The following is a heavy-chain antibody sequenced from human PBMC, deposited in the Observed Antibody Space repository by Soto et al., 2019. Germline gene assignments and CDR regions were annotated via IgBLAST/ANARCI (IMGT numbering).Heavy chain of an antibody. V-gene: IGHV3-21*01. CDR3: SHRSVTTYHYFDY. Sequence: EVQVVESGGDLDKPGGSLKLSCAASGLTFSSHDFNWVRQAPGKGLEWVSAIDAGTRNVYYADSVRGRFTISRNDADNSLYLQMNSLKVEDTYLYYCSHRSVTTYHYFDYWGQGTLVTVSS. D-gene: IGHD4-17*01. CDR1: GLTFSSHD. J-gene: IGHJ4*02. CDR2: IDAGTRNV.